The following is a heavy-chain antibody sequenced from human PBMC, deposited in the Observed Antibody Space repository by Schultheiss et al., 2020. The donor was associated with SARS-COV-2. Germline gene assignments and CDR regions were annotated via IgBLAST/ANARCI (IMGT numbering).Heavy chain of an antibody. CDR1: GFTFSSYA. Sequence: GGSLRLSCAASGFTFSSYAMSWVRQAPGKGLEWVSSISSSSSYIYYADSVKGRFTISRDNSKNTLYLQMNSLRAEDTAVYYCAKDRVYYYDSSGYYNYWGQGTLVTVSS. CDR2: ISSSSSYI. D-gene: IGHD3-22*01. CDR3: AKDRVYYYDSSGYYNY. J-gene: IGHJ4*02. V-gene: IGHV3-23*01.